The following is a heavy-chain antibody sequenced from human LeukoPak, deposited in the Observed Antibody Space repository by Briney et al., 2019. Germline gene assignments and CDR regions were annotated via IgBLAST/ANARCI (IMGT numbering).Heavy chain of an antibody. CDR1: EFTFSSYW. D-gene: IGHD1-14*01. CDR3: ARDPLGLILPAGRTGDFDF. J-gene: IGHJ4*02. Sequence: GGSLRLSCTASEFTFSSYWMHWVRQAPGKGLVWVSRINSDGSGATYADSVRGRFTISRDNAKNTLYLQMNSPRAEDSALYYCARDPLGLILPAGRTGDFDFWGRGTLVTVSS. V-gene: IGHV3-74*01. CDR2: INSDGSGA.